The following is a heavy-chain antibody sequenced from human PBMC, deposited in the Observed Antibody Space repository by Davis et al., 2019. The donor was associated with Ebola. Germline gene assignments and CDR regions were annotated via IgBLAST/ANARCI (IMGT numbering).Heavy chain of an antibody. J-gene: IGHJ4*02. CDR1: GGSISSSSYY. CDR3: ARHPAYYYDSSGYYHQGHFDY. D-gene: IGHD3-22*01. CDR2: IYYSGST. Sequence: GSLRLSCTVSGGSISSSSYYWGWIRQPPGKGLEWIGSIYYSGSTYYNPSLKSRVTISVDTSKNQFSLKLSSVTAADTAVYYCARHPAYYYDSSGYYHQGHFDYWGQGTLVTVSS. V-gene: IGHV4-39*01.